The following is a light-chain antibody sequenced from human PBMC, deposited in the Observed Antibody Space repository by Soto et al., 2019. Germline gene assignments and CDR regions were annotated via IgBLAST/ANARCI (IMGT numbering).Light chain of an antibody. CDR2: AAS. Sequence: EIVLTHSPGTLSLSPGETATLSCRASQSLTTRYLAWYQQKPGQAPRLLIYAASTRATGTPDRFSGSGSGTDFTLTISSLEPEDFAVYFCQQYASSLVYTFGQGTKLEIK. V-gene: IGKV3-20*01. CDR1: QSLTTRY. CDR3: QQYASSLVYT. J-gene: IGKJ2*01.